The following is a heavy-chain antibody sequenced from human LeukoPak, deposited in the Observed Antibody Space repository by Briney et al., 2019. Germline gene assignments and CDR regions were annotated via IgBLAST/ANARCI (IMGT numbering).Heavy chain of an antibody. V-gene: IGHV4-59*08. CDR2: IYYSGST. J-gene: IGHJ6*02. D-gene: IGHD6-13*01. CDR3: ASSRRDYYYGMDV. Sequence: SETPSLTCTVSGGSISSYYWSWIRQPPGKGLEWIGYIYYSGSTNYNPSLKSRVTISVDTSKNQFSLKLSSVTAADTAVYYCASSRRDYYYGMDVWGQGTTVTVSS. CDR1: GGSISSYY.